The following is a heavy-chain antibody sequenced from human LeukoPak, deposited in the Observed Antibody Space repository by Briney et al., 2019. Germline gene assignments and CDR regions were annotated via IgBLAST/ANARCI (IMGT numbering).Heavy chain of an antibody. CDR2: IYSGGST. CDR3: ARDTYYYDSSGYFDAFDI. J-gene: IGHJ3*02. D-gene: IGHD3-22*01. Sequence: GGSPRLSCAASGFTVSSNYMSWVRQAPGKGLEWVSVIYSGGSTYYADSVKGRFTISRDNSKNTLYLQMNSLRAEDTAVYYCARDTYYYDSSGYFDAFDIWGQGTMVTVSS. V-gene: IGHV3-66*02. CDR1: GFTVSSNY.